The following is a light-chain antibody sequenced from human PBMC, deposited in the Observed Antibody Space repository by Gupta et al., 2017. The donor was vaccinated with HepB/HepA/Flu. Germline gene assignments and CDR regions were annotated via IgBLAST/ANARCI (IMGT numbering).Light chain of an antibody. J-gene: IGLJ2*01. CDR1: SSDVGRYNY. CDR3: CSYAGSKIFVV. CDR2: DVN. Sequence: QPALTQPRSVSGSPGQSVTISCSGTSSDVGRYNYVYWYQHRPGKGPKLIIYDVNKWPSGVPGRFSGSKSGNTASLTISGLQAEDEAVYYCCSYAGSKIFVVFGEGTKLTVL. V-gene: IGLV2-11*01.